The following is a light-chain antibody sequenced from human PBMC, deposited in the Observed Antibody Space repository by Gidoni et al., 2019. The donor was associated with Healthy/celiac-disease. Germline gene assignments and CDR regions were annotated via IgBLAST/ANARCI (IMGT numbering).Light chain of an antibody. CDR3: QQYGSSP. Sequence: EIVLTQSPGTLSLSPGERATLSCRASQSVSSSYLAWYQQKPGQAPRLLIYGASSRATGIPDRFSGSGSGTDFTLTISRLEPEDFAVYYCQQYGSSPFGQXTKLGIK. V-gene: IGKV3-20*01. CDR1: QSVSSSY. J-gene: IGKJ2*01. CDR2: GAS.